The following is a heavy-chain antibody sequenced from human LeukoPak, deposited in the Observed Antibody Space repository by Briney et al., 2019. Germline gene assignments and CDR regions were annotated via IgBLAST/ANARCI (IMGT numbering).Heavy chain of an antibody. CDR2: ISGSGGST. V-gene: IGHV3-23*01. CDR1: GFTFSSYA. CDR3: AKDGGYCGGDCKPRGWFDP. Sequence: GGSLRLSCAASGFTFSSYAMSWVRQAPGKGLEWVSAISGSGGSTYYADSVKGRFTISRDNSKNTLYLQMNSLRAEDTAVYYCAKDGGYCGGDCKPRGWFDPWGQGTLVTVSS. J-gene: IGHJ5*02. D-gene: IGHD2-21*01.